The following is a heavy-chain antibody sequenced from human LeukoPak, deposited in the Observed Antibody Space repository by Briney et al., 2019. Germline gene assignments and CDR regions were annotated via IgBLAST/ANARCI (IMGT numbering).Heavy chain of an antibody. D-gene: IGHD4-17*01. CDR2: SSASGGST. J-gene: IGHJ4*02. CDR1: GFTFSSYA. Sequence: GVSLRLSCSASGFTFSSYAMSWVRQAPGKGLEWVSASSASGGSTYYADSVKGRFTISRDNSKNTLYLQMNSLRAEDTAVYYCARDTDYGDYVGAFDYWGQGTLVTVSS. V-gene: IGHV3-23*01. CDR3: ARDTDYGDYVGAFDY.